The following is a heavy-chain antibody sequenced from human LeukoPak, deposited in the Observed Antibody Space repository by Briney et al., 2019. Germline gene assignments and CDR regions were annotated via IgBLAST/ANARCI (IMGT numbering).Heavy chain of an antibody. CDR1: GFSFTSYW. CDR2: IYPCDSDT. D-gene: IGHD6-19*01. CDR3: ASSSGWPPNWFDP. J-gene: IGHJ5*02. V-gene: IGHV5-51*01. Sequence: GESLKISRKGSGFSFTSYWIGWVRQMPGKGLEWIGIIYPCDSDTRYCPAFQGQVTISADKSISTAYLQWSSLKASDTAMYYCASSSGWPPNWFDPRGQGTLVTVSS.